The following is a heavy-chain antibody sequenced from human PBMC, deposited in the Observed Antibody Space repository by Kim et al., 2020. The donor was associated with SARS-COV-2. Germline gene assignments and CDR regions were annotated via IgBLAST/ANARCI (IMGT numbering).Heavy chain of an antibody. CDR3: ARGGADSWYYFDY. CDR2: ISTSGNT. V-gene: IGHV4-4*07. CDR1: GGSMRSHS. Sequence: SETLSLTCTVSGGSMRSHSWSWIRQPAGKGLEWVGRISTSGNTNYNPSLKSRVTMSVDTSQNQISLRLTSVTAADTAVYYCARGGADSWYYFDYWGQGALVTVS. D-gene: IGHD4-4*01. J-gene: IGHJ4*02.